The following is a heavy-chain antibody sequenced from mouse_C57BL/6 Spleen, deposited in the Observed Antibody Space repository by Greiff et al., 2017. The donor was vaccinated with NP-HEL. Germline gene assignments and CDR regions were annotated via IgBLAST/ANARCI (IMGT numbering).Heavy chain of an antibody. CDR3: ARDSYGNYWYFDV. Sequence: ESGPGLVKPSQSLSLTCSVTGYSITSGYYWNWIRQFPGNKLEWMGYISYDGSNNYNPSLKNRISITRDTSKNQFFLKLNSVTTEDTATYYCARDSYGNYWYFDVWGTGTTVTVSS. CDR2: ISYDGSN. CDR1: GYSITSGYY. V-gene: IGHV3-6*01. D-gene: IGHD2-1*01. J-gene: IGHJ1*03.